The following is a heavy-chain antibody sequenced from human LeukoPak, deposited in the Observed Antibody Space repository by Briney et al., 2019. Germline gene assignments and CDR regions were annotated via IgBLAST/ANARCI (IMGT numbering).Heavy chain of an antibody. CDR1: GSSFISYG. J-gene: IGHJ4*02. CDR3: AKEDLTTVTTGGY. V-gene: IGHV3-30*02. CDR2: IRYDGSNK. D-gene: IGHD4-17*01. Sequence: GMSLRISCASSGSSFISYGMHGVLQAPCKWLECVAFIRYDGSNKYYADSVKGRFTISRDNSKNTLYLQMNSLRAEDTAVYYCAKEDLTTVTTGGYWGQGTLVTVSS.